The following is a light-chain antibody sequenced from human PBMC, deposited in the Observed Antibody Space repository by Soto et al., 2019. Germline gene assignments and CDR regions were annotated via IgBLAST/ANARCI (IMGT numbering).Light chain of an antibody. Sequence: DIQMTQSPSSLSASVGDRVTNTCRASQAISNFVAWFQQKPGKAPKSLIYAASSLRSGVPSKFSGSGSGTDFTLTINNLQPEDFATYYCQHYNTYPITFGQGTRLEI. CDR1: QAISNF. CDR3: QHYNTYPIT. CDR2: AAS. J-gene: IGKJ5*01. V-gene: IGKV1-16*02.